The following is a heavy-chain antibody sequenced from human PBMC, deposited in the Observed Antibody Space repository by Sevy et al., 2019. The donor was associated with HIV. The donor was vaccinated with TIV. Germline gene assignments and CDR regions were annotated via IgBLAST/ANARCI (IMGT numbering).Heavy chain of an antibody. V-gene: IGHV3-33*01. J-gene: IGHJ4*02. CDR1: GFTFSKYG. CDR3: VRGADYYDSSGVNCDY. CDR2: IWYDGSNK. Sequence: GGSLRLSCAASGFTFSKYGMHWVRQAPGKGLEWVALIWYDGSNKNYADAVKGRFTISRDNSKNTLYLQMNSLRAEDTVVYYCVRGADYYDSSGVNCDYWGQGTLVTVSS. D-gene: IGHD3-22*01.